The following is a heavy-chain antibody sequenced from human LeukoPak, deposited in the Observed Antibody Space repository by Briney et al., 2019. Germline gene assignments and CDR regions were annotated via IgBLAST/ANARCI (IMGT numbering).Heavy chain of an antibody. V-gene: IGHV3-30*18. CDR3: AKEAGATTVKRYYFDY. CDR1: GFTFSNYG. CDR2: ISYDGSNK. Sequence: GGSLRLSCAASGFTFSNYGMNWGRQAPGKGLEWVAFISYDGSNKYYADSVKGRFTISRDNSKNTLYLQMNSLRAEDTAVYYCAKEAGATTVKRYYFDYWGQGTLVTVSS. D-gene: IGHD4-17*01. J-gene: IGHJ4*02.